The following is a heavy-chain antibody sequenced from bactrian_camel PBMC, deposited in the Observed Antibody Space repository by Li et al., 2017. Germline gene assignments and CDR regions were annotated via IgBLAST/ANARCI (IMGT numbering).Heavy chain of an antibody. V-gene: IGHV3S40*01. CDR2: INNGDGST. CDR1: GFTFRIAD. D-gene: IGHD5*01. Sequence: DVQLVESGGGLVQPGGSLRLSCVASGFTFRIADMSWIRQAPGKGLEWVLAINNGDGSTYYADAVKGRFTISRGNADTHNTVYLQMNSLKPEDTAMYYCKTTTTVTRAACWARDWGQGTQVTVS. CDR3: KTTTTVTRAACWARD. J-gene: IGHJ4*01.